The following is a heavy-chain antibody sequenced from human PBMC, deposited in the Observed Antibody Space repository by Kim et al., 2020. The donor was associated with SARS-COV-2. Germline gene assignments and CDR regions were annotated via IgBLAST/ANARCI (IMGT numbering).Heavy chain of an antibody. D-gene: IGHD2-21*01. Sequence: FQGRVTITADASTSTAYMELSSLRSEDTAVYYCARAYCGGDCRTLVYFDYWGQGTLVTVSS. J-gene: IGHJ4*02. V-gene: IGHV1-69*01. CDR3: ARAYCGGDCRTLVYFDY.